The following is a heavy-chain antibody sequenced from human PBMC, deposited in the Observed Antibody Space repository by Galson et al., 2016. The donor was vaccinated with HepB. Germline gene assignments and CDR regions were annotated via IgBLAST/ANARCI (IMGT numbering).Heavy chain of an antibody. CDR2: IWSDGSDK. Sequence: SLRLSCAASGFTFSSYGMHWVRQAPGKGLEWVAVIWSDGSDKYYADSVKGRFTISRDNSKYTLYLRMNSLRAEDTAVYYCARPGYRLGATYGLDVWGQGTTVTVSS. CDR3: ARPGYRLGATYGLDV. J-gene: IGHJ6*02. CDR1: GFTFSSYG. D-gene: IGHD1-26*01. V-gene: IGHV3-33*01.